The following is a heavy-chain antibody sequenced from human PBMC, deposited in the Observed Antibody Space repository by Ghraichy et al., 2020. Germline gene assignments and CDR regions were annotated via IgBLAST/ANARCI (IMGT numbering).Heavy chain of an antibody. D-gene: IGHD2/OR15-2a*01. CDR3: ASARITNDY. CDR1: GFTVSSNF. CDR2: IYSHGDT. J-gene: IGHJ4*02. Sequence: GGSLRLSCAASGFTVSSNFMSWVHQAPGKGLEWVSLIYSHGDTYYADSVKGRFTISRDSSENTLFLQMNSLTTEDSGVYYCASARITNDYWGQGTLVTVSS. V-gene: IGHV3-66*01.